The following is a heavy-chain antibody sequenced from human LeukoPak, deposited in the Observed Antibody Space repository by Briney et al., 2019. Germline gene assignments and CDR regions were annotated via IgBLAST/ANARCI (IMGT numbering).Heavy chain of an antibody. CDR1: GGSFSGYY. D-gene: IGHD6-13*01. V-gene: IGHV4-34*01. CDR2: INHSGST. CDR3: ARAGEIAAAGFDI. Sequence: SETLSLTCAVYGGSFSGYYWSWIRQPPGKGLEWIGEINHSGSTNYNPSLKSRVTISVDTSENQFSLKLSSVTAADTAVYYCARAGEIAAAGFDIWGQGTMVTVSS. J-gene: IGHJ3*02.